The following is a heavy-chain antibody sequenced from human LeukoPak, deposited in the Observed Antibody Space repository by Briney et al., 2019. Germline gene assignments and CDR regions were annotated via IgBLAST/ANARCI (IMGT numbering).Heavy chain of an antibody. V-gene: IGHV3-7*01. Sequence: PGGSLRLSCAGSGFTFSSYWMSWVRQAPGKGLEWVANIKQDGSEKHYVDSVKGRFTISRDNAKNSLYLQMHSLRDEDTAVYYCARSSSGPYTYHFDYWGQGTLVTVSS. CDR3: ARSSSGPYTYHFDY. CDR2: IKQDGSEK. J-gene: IGHJ4*02. D-gene: IGHD6-19*01. CDR1: GFTFSSYW.